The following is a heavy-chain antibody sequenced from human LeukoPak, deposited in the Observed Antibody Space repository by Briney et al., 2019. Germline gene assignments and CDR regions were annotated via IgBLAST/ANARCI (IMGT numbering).Heavy chain of an antibody. CDR3: ARVAGQYYYDSSGYYSYPSYFDY. D-gene: IGHD3-22*01. Sequence: SETLSLTCTVSGYSISSGYYWGWIRQPPGKGLEWIGYIYHSGSTYYNPSLKSRVTISVDRSKNQFSLKLSSVTAADTAVYYCARVAGQYYYDSSGYYSYPSYFDYWGQGTLVTVSS. J-gene: IGHJ4*02. CDR1: GYSISSGYY. V-gene: IGHV4-38-2*02. CDR2: IYHSGST.